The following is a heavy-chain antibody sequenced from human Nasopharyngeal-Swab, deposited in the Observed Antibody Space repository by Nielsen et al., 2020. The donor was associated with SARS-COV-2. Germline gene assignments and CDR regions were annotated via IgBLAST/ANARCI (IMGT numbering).Heavy chain of an antibody. CDR3: ARTEHGGSYYYGMDV. D-gene: IGHD1/OR15-1a*01. J-gene: IGHJ6*02. CDR2: ISDSSSII. Sequence: WIRQPPGKALEWVSYISDSSSIIYYTNSVKGRFTVSRDNAKNSLYLQMNSLRAEDTAVYYCARTEHGGSYYYGMDVWGQGTTATVSS. V-gene: IGHV3-48*04.